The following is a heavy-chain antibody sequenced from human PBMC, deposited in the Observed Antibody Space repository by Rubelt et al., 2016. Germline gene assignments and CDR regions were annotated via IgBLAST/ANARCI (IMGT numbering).Heavy chain of an antibody. J-gene: IGHJ4*02. CDR1: GFTFRNYW. CDR2: INNDGSSI. D-gene: IGHD2-2*01. CDR3: ARVAYSSNWYPDF. Sequence: VESGGGLVQPGGSLRLSCAASGFTFRNYWMHWVRQVPGKGLVWVSRINNDGSSISYVDSVKGRFTISRDNAKNTLYLQINSLRDEDTAVYYCARVAYSSNWYPDFWGQGTLVTVSS. V-gene: IGHV3-74*01.